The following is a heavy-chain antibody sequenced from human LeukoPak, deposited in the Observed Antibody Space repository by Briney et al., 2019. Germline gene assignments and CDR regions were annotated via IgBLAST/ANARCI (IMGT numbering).Heavy chain of an antibody. Sequence: PGGSLRLSCAASGFTFSDYYMSWIRQAPGKGLEWVSYISSSGSTIYYADSVKGRFTISRDNAKNSLYLQMNSLRAEDTAVYYCARAGAHGYCSSTSCSYYYCYGMDVWGQGTTVTVSS. CDR1: GFTFSDYY. D-gene: IGHD2-2*01. J-gene: IGHJ6*02. CDR2: ISSSGSTI. CDR3: ARAGAHGYCSSTSCSYYYCYGMDV. V-gene: IGHV3-11*01.